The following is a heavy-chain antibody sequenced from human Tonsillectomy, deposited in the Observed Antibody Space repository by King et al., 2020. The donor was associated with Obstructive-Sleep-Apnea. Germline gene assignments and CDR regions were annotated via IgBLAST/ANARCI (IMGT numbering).Heavy chain of an antibody. CDR1: GFSFSTYS. V-gene: IGHV3-48*04. D-gene: IGHD1-26*01. Sequence: VQLVESGGGLVQPGGSLRLSCAAAGFSFSTYSMNWVRQAPGKGLEWVSYISGTSSTIYSADSVKGRFTISRDNGKDSLYLQMNSLRAEDTAVYYCARDMGSGAFNWFDPWGQGTLVTVSS. CDR2: ISGTSSTI. J-gene: IGHJ5*02. CDR3: ARDMGSGAFNWFDP.